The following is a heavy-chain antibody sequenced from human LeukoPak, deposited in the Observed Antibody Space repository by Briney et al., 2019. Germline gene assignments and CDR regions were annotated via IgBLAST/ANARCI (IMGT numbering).Heavy chain of an antibody. J-gene: IGHJ4*02. D-gene: IGHD1-26*01. CDR1: GYTFTSYD. CDR3: ARSIVGVRKKNDY. V-gene: IGHV1-8*01. Sequence: ASVKVSCKSSGYTFTSYDIIWVRQASGQGLEWMGWMNPNSGHAGYAQKFQGRVTMTRTTSISTAYMELTSLTSEDSAVYYCARSIVGVRKKNDYWGQGTLVTVSS. CDR2: MNPNSGHA.